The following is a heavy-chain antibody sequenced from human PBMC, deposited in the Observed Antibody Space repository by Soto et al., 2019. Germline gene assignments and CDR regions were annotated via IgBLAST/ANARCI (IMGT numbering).Heavy chain of an antibody. CDR3: ARGCYYDFWSGYYKDIKPNNWFDP. D-gene: IGHD3-3*01. J-gene: IGHJ5*02. Sequence: VSVKVSCKASGYTFTSYDINWVRQATGQGLEWMGWMNPNSGNTGYAQKFQGRVTMTRNTSISTAYMELSSLRSEDTAVYYCARGCYYDFWSGYYKDIKPNNWFDPWGQGTLVTVSS. CDR2: MNPNSGNT. CDR1: GYTFTSYD. V-gene: IGHV1-8*01.